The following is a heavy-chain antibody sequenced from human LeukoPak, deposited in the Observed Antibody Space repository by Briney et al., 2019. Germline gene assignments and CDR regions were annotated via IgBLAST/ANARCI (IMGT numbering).Heavy chain of an antibody. V-gene: IGHV3-21*01. J-gene: IGHJ4*02. Sequence: GGSLRLSCSASGFTFTTYAMNWVRQAPGKGLEWVSSITSSSIHIYYADSVKGRFTISRDNAKNSLFLQMNSLRAEDTAVYYCARAPNWDYYYFDYWGQGTLVTVSS. CDR1: GFTFTTYA. CDR2: ITSSSIHI. D-gene: IGHD1-7*01. CDR3: ARAPNWDYYYFDY.